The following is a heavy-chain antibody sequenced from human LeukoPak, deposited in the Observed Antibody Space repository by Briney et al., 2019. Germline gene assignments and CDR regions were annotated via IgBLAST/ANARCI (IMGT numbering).Heavy chain of an antibody. V-gene: IGHV4-34*01. CDR3: ARGQYCSTTTCYSARGYF. CDR2: INDSGST. Sequence: SETLSLTCAVSGGAFSNYFWTWIRQPPGKGLEWIAEINDSGSTNSNSSLRSRVAISLDTSKNQFSLRLTSVTAADTAVYYCARGQYCSTTTCYSARGYFWGQGTLVTVSS. J-gene: IGHJ4*02. D-gene: IGHD2-2*01. CDR1: GGAFSNYF.